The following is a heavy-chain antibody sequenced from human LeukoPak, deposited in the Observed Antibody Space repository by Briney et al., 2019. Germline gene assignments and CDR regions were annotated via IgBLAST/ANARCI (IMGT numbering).Heavy chain of an antibody. V-gene: IGHV4-39*01. CDR3: ARRGYCSSTSCYEYWFDH. CDR1: GGSISSSSYY. D-gene: IGHD2-2*01. J-gene: IGHJ5*02. Sequence: SETLSLTCTVSGGSISSSSYYWGWIRQPPGKRLEWIGIIYYSGSTYYNPSLKSRLTISVDTSKNQFSLKLSSVTATDTAVYYCARRGYCSSTSCYEYWFDHWGQGTLVTVSS. CDR2: IYYSGST.